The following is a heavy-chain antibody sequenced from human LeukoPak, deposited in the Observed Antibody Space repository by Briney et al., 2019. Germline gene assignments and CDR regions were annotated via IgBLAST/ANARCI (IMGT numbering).Heavy chain of an antibody. D-gene: IGHD6-6*01. J-gene: IGHJ4*02. CDR2: ISYDGSNK. CDR1: GFTFSSYA. Sequence: GGSLRLSCAASGFTFSSYAMHWVRQAPGKGLKWVAVISYDGSNKYYADSVKGRFTISRDNSKNTLYLQMNSLRAEDTAVYYCARVASSSFDYWGQGTLVTVSS. V-gene: IGHV3-30-3*01. CDR3: ARVASSSFDY.